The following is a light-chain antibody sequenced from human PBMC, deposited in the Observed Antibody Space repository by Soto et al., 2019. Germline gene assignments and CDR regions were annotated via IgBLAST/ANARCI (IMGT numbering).Light chain of an antibody. Sequence: EIVMTQSAGTLSVSPGETATLSCRASQTVSRHLAWYQHKPGQAPRLLIFGASTRATGIPDRFSGSGSGTDFTLTISSLQSEDFAVYYCQQYNTWPLITFGPGTRLEIK. J-gene: IGKJ5*01. CDR1: QTVSRH. V-gene: IGKV3-15*01. CDR3: QQYNTWPLIT. CDR2: GAS.